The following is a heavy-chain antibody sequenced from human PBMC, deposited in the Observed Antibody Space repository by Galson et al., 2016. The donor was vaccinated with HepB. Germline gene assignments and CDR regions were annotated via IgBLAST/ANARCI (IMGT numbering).Heavy chain of an antibody. Sequence: QSGAEVKKPGESLRISCEASGYSFARFWIGWVRQLPGKGLEWMGIIYPGDSDARYSPSLQGQVTISVDKSINTAYLQWSSLKASYTAMYYCARQPLHSYGRSYLDLWGQGTLVTVSS. J-gene: IGHJ4*02. V-gene: IGHV5-51*01. CDR3: ARQPLHSYGRSYLDL. CDR1: GYSFARFW. CDR2: IYPGDSDA. D-gene: IGHD5-18*01.